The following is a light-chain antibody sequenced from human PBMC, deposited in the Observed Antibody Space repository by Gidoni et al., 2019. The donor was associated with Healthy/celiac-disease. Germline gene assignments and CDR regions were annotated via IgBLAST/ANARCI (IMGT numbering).Light chain of an antibody. J-gene: IGLJ3*02. CDR2: GNS. CDR3: QSYDSSLSGWV. V-gene: IGLV1-40*01. Sequence: QSVLTQPPSVSVAPGPSVTSSCTGSSSNIGAGYDVHWYQQLPGTAPKLLIYGNSNRPSGVPDRFSGSKSGTSASLAITGLQAEDEADYYCQSYDSSLSGWVFGGGTKLTVL. CDR1: SSNIGAGYD.